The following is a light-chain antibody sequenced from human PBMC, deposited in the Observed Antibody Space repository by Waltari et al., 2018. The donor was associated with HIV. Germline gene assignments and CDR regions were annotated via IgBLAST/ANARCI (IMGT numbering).Light chain of an antibody. CDR3: AAWDDSLSGPV. CDR2: RSK. CDR1: SSNIGSNY. Sequence: QSVLTQPPSASGTPGQRVTISCSGNSSNIGSNYVYWYQQLPGTAPKLLIYRSKRGPPGGPDRVSGSRSGTSASLAISGRRSEDEADYYCAAWDDSLSGPVFGGGTKLTVL. J-gene: IGLJ3*02. V-gene: IGLV1-47*01.